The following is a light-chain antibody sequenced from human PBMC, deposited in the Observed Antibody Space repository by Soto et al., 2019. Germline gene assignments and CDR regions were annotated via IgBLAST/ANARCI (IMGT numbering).Light chain of an antibody. V-gene: IGKV1-5*01. CDR1: QSISSW. CDR3: QQYNSYPWT. Sequence: DIQMTQSPSTLSASVGGRVTITCRASQSISSWLAWYQQKPGKAPKLLIYDASSLESRVPSRFSGSGSGTEFTLTSSSLQPDDFATYYCQQYNSYPWTFGQGTKVEIK. J-gene: IGKJ1*01. CDR2: DAS.